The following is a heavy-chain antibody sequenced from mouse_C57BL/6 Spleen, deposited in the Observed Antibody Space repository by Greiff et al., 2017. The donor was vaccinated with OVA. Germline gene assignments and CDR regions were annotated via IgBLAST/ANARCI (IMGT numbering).Heavy chain of an antibody. J-gene: IGHJ4*01. CDR1: GYTFTSYW. V-gene: IGHV1-72*01. Sequence: QVQLQQPGAELVKPGASVKLSCKASGYTFTSYWMHWVKQRPGRGLEWIGRIDPKSGGTKYNEKFKSKATLTVDKPSSTAYMQLSSLTSEDSAVYYCARQEDHGAMDYWGQGTSVTVSS. CDR3: ARQEDHGAMDY. CDR2: IDPKSGGT.